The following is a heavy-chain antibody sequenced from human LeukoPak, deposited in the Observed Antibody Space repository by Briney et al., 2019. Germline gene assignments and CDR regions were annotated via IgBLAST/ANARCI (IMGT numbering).Heavy chain of an antibody. D-gene: IGHD6-19*01. J-gene: IGHJ3*02. Sequence: KPGGSLRLSCAASGFTFSSYAMSWVRQAPGKGLEWVSAISGSGGSTYYADSVKGRFTISRDNSKNTLYLQMNSLRAEDTAVYYCAKDRKWLVDASDIWGQGTMVTVSS. V-gene: IGHV3-23*01. CDR3: AKDRKWLVDASDI. CDR2: ISGSGGST. CDR1: GFTFSSYA.